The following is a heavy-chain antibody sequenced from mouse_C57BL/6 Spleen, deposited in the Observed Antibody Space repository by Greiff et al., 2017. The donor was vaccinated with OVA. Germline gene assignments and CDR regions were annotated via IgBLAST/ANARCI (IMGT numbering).Heavy chain of an antibody. CDR2: ISSGSSTI. V-gene: IGHV5-17*01. CDR3: ARASMVTYYYAMDY. J-gene: IGHJ4*01. CDR1: GFTFSDYG. D-gene: IGHD2-2*01. Sequence: EVHLVESGGGLVKPGGSLKLSCAASGFTFSDYGMHWVRQAPEKGLEWVAYISSGSSTIYYADTVKGRFTISRDNAKNTLFLQMTSLMSEDTAMYYCARASMVTYYYAMDYWGQGTSVTVSS.